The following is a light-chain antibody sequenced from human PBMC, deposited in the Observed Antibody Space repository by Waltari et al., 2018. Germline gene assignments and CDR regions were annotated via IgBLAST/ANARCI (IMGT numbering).Light chain of an antibody. CDR3: QQSDSIPRT. Sequence: DIKMTQSPSSLSASVAERVTISCRASQSLSKYLNWYQHKPGKAPKVLIYAASSLQSGDPSRFSGSGSGTDFTLTISGLQPEDFGTYYCQQSDSIPRTFGGGTKVEIK. CDR2: AAS. V-gene: IGKV1-39*01. J-gene: IGKJ4*01. CDR1: QSLSKY.